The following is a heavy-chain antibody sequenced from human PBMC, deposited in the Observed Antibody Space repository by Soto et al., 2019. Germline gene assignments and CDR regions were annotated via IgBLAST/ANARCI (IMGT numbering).Heavy chain of an antibody. CDR3: ARRWGGTFDY. J-gene: IGHJ4*02. CDR1: GGSISSYY. Sequence: TSETLSLTRTVSGGSISSYYWSWIRQPPGKGLEWIGYIYYSGSTNYNPSLKSRVTISVDTSKNQFSLKLSSVTAADTAVYYCARRWGGTFDYWGQGTLVTVSS. V-gene: IGHV4-59*01. CDR2: IYYSGST. D-gene: IGHD2-21*01.